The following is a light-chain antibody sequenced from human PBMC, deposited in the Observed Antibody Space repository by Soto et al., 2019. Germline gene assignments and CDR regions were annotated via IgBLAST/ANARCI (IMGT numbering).Light chain of an antibody. J-gene: IGKJ1*01. CDR2: GAS. CDR3: QHYDSSPWT. Sequence: EIVLTQSPGTLSLSPGERATLSCRASQSVRSSYLAWYQQKPGQAPRLLIYGASNRATGIPDRFSGSGSGTDFTLTISRLEPEDFAVYYCQHYDSSPWTFGQGTKVEIK. V-gene: IGKV3-20*01. CDR1: QSVRSSY.